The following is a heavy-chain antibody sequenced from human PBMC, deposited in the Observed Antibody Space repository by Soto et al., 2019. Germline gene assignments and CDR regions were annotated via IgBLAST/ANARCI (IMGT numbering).Heavy chain of an antibody. V-gene: IGHV1-69*13. CDR3: ARGDQWLRDY. D-gene: IGHD6-19*01. J-gene: IGHJ4*02. Sequence: SVKVSCKASGYTFTSYGISWVRQAPGQGLEWMGGIIPIFGTANYAQKFQGRVTITADESTSTAYMELSSLRSEDTAVYYCARGDQWLRDYWGQGTLVTVSS. CDR1: GYTFTSYG. CDR2: IIPIFGTA.